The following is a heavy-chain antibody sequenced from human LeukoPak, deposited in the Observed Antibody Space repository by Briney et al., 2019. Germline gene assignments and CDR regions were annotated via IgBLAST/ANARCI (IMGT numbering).Heavy chain of an antibody. J-gene: IGHJ4*02. CDR3: ARERKGYYDSSGYYYLGGSFDY. Sequence: GGSLRLSCAASGFTFSDYYMSWIRQAPGKGLEWVSYISSSGSTIYYADSVKGRFTISRDNAKNSLYLQMNSLRAEDTAVYYCARERKGYYDSSGYYYLGGSFDYWGQGTLVTVSS. CDR2: ISSSGSTI. CDR1: GFTFSDYY. V-gene: IGHV3-11*01. D-gene: IGHD3-22*01.